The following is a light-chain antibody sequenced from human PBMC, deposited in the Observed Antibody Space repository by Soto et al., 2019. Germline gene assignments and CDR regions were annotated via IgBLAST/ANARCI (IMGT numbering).Light chain of an antibody. CDR1: QGISTY. CDR2: AAS. J-gene: IGKJ2*01. Sequence: DIQMTQSPSSLSASVGDRVTITCRASQGISTYLAWYQQKPGKVPKLLIYAASTLQSGVPSRFSGSGSGTDFTLTISRLQPEDVATYYCQKYNSAPHTFGQGTKLEIK. V-gene: IGKV1-27*01. CDR3: QKYNSAPHT.